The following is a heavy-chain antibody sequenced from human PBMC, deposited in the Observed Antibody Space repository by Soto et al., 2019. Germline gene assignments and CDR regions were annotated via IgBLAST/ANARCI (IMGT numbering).Heavy chain of an antibody. Sequence: QVQLQESGPGLVKPSQTLSLTCTVSGGSISSGDYYWSWIRQPPGKGLEWIGFIYYSGTTYYNPTRESRVTISVDTSKNQFSLTLSSVTAADTAVYFCARVGGNFVQFDYWGQGTLVTVSS. CDR2: IYYSGTT. V-gene: IGHV4-30-4*01. CDR3: ARVGGNFVQFDY. D-gene: IGHD2-21*02. J-gene: IGHJ4*02. CDR1: GGSISSGDYY.